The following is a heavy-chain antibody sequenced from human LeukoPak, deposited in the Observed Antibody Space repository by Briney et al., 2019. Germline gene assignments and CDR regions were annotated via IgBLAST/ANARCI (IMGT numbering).Heavy chain of an antibody. J-gene: IGHJ4*02. Sequence: GGSLRLSCTASGFTFSSYGMSWVRQAPGEGLEWVSAIIASGDKTHYTDSVKGRFTIPRDNWKNTLYLQLNSLRAEDTAVYYCAKDGNENDFWYGDVFDCWGQGTLVTVSS. CDR3: AKDGNENDFWYGDVFDC. V-gene: IGHV3-23*01. D-gene: IGHD3-3*01. CDR1: GFTFSSYG. CDR2: IIASGDKT.